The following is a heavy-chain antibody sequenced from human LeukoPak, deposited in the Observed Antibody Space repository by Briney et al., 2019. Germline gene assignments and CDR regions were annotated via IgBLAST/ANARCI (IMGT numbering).Heavy chain of an antibody. CDR3: AKDRGYSFDY. CDR2: IRYDGSTK. D-gene: IGHD5-18*01. CDR1: GFTFSNYG. J-gene: IGHJ4*02. V-gene: IGHV3-30*02. Sequence: GGSLRLSCAASGFTFSNYGMHWFRQAPGKGLEGVAFIRYDGSTKYSADSVKGRFTISRDNSKNTLYLQMNSLRAEDTAVYYCAKDRGYSFDYWGQGTLVTVSS.